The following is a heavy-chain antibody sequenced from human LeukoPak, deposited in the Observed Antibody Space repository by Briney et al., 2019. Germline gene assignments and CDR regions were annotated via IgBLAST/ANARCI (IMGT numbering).Heavy chain of an antibody. CDR3: ARGGSSDPMDV. CDR2: ISSSSSTI. J-gene: IGHJ6*03. Sequence: GGSLRLSRAASGFTFSSYSMNWVRQAPGKGLEWVSYISSSSSTIYYADSVKGRFTISRDNAKNSLYLQMNSLRAEDTAVYYCARGGSSDPMDVWGKGTTVTVSS. CDR1: GFTFSSYS. V-gene: IGHV3-48*04. D-gene: IGHD5-12*01.